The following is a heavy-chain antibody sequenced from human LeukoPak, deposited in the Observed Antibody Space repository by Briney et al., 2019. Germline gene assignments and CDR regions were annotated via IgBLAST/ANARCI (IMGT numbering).Heavy chain of an antibody. Sequence: SETLSLTCTVSGGSISSSSYYWGWIRQPPGKGLEWIGSIYYSGSTYYNPSLKSRVTISVDTSKNQFSLKLSSVTAADTAVYYCARDQTAHWFDPWGQGTLVTVSS. CDR1: GGSISSSSYY. V-gene: IGHV4-39*07. J-gene: IGHJ5*02. D-gene: IGHD5-18*01. CDR2: IYYSGST. CDR3: ARDQTAHWFDP.